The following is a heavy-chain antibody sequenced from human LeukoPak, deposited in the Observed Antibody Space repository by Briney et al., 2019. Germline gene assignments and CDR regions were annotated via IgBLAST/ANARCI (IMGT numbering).Heavy chain of an antibody. CDR1: GFTFSSYA. CDR2: ILGSGGST. CDR3: AKHTISILTGYTLFDY. Sequence: GGFLRLSCAASGFTFSSYAMTWVRQAPGKGLGWVSAILGSGGSTYYADSVKGRFTISRDNSKNTLSLQMNSLSAEDTAVYYCAKHTISILTGYTLFDYWGQGTLVTVSS. J-gene: IGHJ4*02. V-gene: IGHV3-23*01. D-gene: IGHD3-9*01.